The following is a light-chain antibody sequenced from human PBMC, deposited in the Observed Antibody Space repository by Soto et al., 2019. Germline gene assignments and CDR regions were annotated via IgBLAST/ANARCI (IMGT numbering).Light chain of an antibody. CDR1: QSLVHSDGNTY. Sequence: DVVMTQSPVSLPVTLGQPASISCRSSQSLVHSDGNTYLSWFHQRPGQSPRRLIYKVSSRDSGVPDRFSGSGSDTDFTLKISGVEAEDVGVYYCMQGTHWPPYTFGQGTKVDIK. CDR2: KVS. J-gene: IGKJ2*01. V-gene: IGKV2-30*02. CDR3: MQGTHWPPYT.